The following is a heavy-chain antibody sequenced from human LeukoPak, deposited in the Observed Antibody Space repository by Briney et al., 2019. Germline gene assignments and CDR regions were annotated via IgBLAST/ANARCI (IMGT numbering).Heavy chain of an antibody. J-gene: IGHJ5*02. V-gene: IGHV4-38-2*02. CDR1: GYSISSGYY. CDR3: ARDIPGSYGDFSHLFDP. Sequence: PSETLSLTCTVSGYSISSGYYWGWIRQPPGKGLEWIGSIYHSGSTYYNPSLKSRVTISVDTSKNQFSLKLSSVTAADTAVYYCARDIPGSYGDFSHLFDPWGQGTLVTVSS. CDR2: IYHSGST. D-gene: IGHD4-17*01.